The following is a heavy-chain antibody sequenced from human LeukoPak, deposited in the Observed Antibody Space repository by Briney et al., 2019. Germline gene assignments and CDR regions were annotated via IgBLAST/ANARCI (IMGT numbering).Heavy chain of an antibody. Sequence: GESLKISCKVSGYSFTSYWIGWVRQMPGKGLEWMGIIYPGDSDTKYSPSFQGQVTISADKSISTAYLQWSSLKASDTAIHYCARGRVYAYGTVDYWGQGTLVTVSS. D-gene: IGHD3-16*01. CDR1: GYSFTSYW. V-gene: IGHV5-51*01. CDR3: ARGRVYAYGTVDY. J-gene: IGHJ4*02. CDR2: IYPGDSDT.